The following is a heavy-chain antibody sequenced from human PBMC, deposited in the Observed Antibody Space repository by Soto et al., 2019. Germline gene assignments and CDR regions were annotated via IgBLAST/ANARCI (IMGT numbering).Heavy chain of an antibody. CDR3: ARNRVTVGDHGPALDY. Sequence: QVQLQESGPGLWNPSGPLSLTAVSSVASITSSNWWVWVRQPPGKGLEWIGEIYHSGSTNYNPSLKSRVTISVDKSKNQFSLKLSSVTAADTAVYYCARNRVTVGDHGPALDYWGQGTLVTVSS. CDR1: VASITSSNW. J-gene: IGHJ4*02. D-gene: IGHD4-17*01. CDR2: IYHSGST. V-gene: IGHV4-4*02.